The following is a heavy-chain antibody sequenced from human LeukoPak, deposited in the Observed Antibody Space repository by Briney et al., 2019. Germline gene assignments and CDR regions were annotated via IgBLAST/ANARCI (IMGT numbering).Heavy chain of an antibody. D-gene: IGHD3-22*01. CDR2: ISDSGGNT. J-gene: IGHJ4*02. CDR3: AKELTLHYYDSSGFSETTGRFDY. Sequence: GGSLRLSCAASGFTFNTYAMSWVRQAPWERLQWVSGISDSGGNTYYADSVKGRFTISRDNSKNTLYLQMNSLRAEDTAVYYCAKELTLHYYDSSGFSETTGRFDYWGQGTLVTVSS. CDR1: GFTFNTYA. V-gene: IGHV3-23*01.